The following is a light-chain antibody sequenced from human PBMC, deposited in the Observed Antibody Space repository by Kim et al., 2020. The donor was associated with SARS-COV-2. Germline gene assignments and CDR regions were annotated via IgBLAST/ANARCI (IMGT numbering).Light chain of an antibody. V-gene: IGLV2-14*03. CDR2: DLT. J-gene: IGLJ3*02. CDR3: SSYTSSSTHWL. CDR1: SSDVGGYNY. Sequence: QSALTQPASVSGSPGQSITISCTGTSSDVGGYNYVSWYQQYPGKAPKLMIYDLTKRPSGVSNRFSGSKSGNTASLTISGLQAEDEADYYCSSYTSSSTHWLFAGGTQLTVL.